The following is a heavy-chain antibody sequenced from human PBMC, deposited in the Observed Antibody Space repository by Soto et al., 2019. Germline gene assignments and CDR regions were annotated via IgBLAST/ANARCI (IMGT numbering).Heavy chain of an antibody. D-gene: IGHD3-10*01. V-gene: IGHV4-34*01. J-gene: IGHJ4*02. CDR1: GGSFSGYY. CDR3: ARGGAGKQYGSGSLAY. CDR2: INHSGST. Sequence: SETLSLTCAVYGGSFSGYYWSWIRQPPGKGLEWIGEINHSGSTNYNPSLKSRVTISVDTSKNQFSLKLSSVTAADTAVYSCARGGAGKQYGSGSLAYWGQGTLVTVSS.